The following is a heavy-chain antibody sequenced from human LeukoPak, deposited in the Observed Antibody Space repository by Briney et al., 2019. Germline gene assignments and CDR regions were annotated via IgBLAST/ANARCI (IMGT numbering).Heavy chain of an antibody. J-gene: IGHJ4*02. Sequence: ASVKVSCKASGGTFSSYAISWVRQAPGRGLEWMGRIIPILGIANYAQKFQGRVTITADKSTSTAYMELSSLRSEDTAVYYCASIGYSYASYFDYWGQGTLVTVSS. CDR1: GGTFSSYA. D-gene: IGHD5-18*01. CDR3: ASIGYSYASYFDY. CDR2: IIPILGIA. V-gene: IGHV1-69*04.